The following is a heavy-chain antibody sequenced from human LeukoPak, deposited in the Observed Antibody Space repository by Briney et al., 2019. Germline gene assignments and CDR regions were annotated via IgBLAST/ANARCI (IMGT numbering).Heavy chain of an antibody. CDR2: ISSSGSTI. Sequence: EAGGSLRLSCAASGFTFSDYYMSWIRQAPGKGLEWVSYISSSGSTIYYADSVKGRFTISRDNAKNSLYLQMNSLRAEDTAVYYCARDPDTGGELDYWGQGTLVTVSS. CDR3: ARDPDTGGELDY. V-gene: IGHV3-11*01. D-gene: IGHD1-26*01. CDR1: GFTFSDYY. J-gene: IGHJ4*02.